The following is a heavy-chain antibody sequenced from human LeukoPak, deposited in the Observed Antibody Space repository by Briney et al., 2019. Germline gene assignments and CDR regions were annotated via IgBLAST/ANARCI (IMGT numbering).Heavy chain of an antibody. CDR3: ARSPGTAFYYYYYMDV. CDR1: GGSISSHY. V-gene: IGHV4-59*11. CDR2: IYYSGST. J-gene: IGHJ6*03. Sequence: SETLSLTCTVSGGSISSHYWSWIRQPPGKGLEWIGYIYYSGSTNYNPSLKSRVTISVDTSKNQFSLKLSSVTAADTAVYYCARSPGTAFYYYYYMDVWGQGTTVTVSS. D-gene: IGHD1-14*01.